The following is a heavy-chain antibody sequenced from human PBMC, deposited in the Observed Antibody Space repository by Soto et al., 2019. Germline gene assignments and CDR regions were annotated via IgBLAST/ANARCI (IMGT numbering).Heavy chain of an antibody. CDR2: ISYDGSNK. J-gene: IGHJ2*01. CDR3: AKRPACSGGSCRHWYFDL. V-gene: IGHV3-30*18. Sequence: QVQLVESGGGVVQPGRSLRLSCAAYGFTFSSYGMHWVRQAPGKGLEWVAVISYDGSNKYYADSVKGRFTISRDNSKNTLYLQMNSLRDEDTAVYYCAKRPACSGGSCRHWYFDLWGRGTLVTVSS. CDR1: GFTFSSYG. D-gene: IGHD2-15*01.